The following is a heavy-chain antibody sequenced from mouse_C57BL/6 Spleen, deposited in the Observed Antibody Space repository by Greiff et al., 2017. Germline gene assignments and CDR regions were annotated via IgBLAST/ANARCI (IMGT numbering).Heavy chain of an antibody. V-gene: IGHV1-52*01. CDR1: GYTFTSYW. Sequence: MQLQQPGAELVRPGSSVKLSCKASGYTFTSYWMHWVKQRPIQGLEWIGNIDPSDSETHYNQKFKDKATLTVDKSSSTAYMQLSSLTSEDSAVYYCARLEILSAMDYWGQGTSVTVSS. J-gene: IGHJ4*01. CDR3: ARLEILSAMDY. CDR2: IDPSDSET.